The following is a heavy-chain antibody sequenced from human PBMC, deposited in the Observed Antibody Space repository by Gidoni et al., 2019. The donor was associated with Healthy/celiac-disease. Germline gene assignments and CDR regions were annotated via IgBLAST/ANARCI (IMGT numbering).Heavy chain of an antibody. Sequence: QVQLQQWGAGLLKPAETLSLTCAVYGGSFSGYYWSWIRQPPGKGLEWIGEINHSGSTNYNPSLKSRVTISVDTSKNQFSLKLSSVTAADTAVYYCARGLRTRKHFVVVPAAPGYFQHWGQGTLVTVSS. CDR3: ARGLRTRKHFVVVPAAPGYFQH. CDR2: INHSGST. J-gene: IGHJ1*01. D-gene: IGHD2-2*01. V-gene: IGHV4-34*01. CDR1: GGSFSGYY.